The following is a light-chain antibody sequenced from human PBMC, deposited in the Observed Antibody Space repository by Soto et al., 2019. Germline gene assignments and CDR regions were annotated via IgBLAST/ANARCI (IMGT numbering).Light chain of an antibody. Sequence: EIVLTQSPGTLSLSPGERATLSCRASQSVTSSYLAWYQQKPGQAPRLLIYDTSSRATGIPDRFSGSGSGTDFTLTISRLEPEDFAVYYCQQYHKWPPFTFGGGTKVDIK. V-gene: IGKV3-20*01. J-gene: IGKJ4*01. CDR2: DTS. CDR3: QQYHKWPPFT. CDR1: QSVTSSY.